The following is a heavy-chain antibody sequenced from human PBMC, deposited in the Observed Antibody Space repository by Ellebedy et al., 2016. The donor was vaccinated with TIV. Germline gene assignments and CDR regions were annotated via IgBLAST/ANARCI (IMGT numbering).Heavy chain of an antibody. CDR3: AKGYSYGDY. D-gene: IGHD5-18*01. V-gene: IGHV3-30*18. CDR2: ISFDGSDK. Sequence: GESLKISCAASGFTFSRYGMHWVRQAPGKGLEWVAVISFDGSDKYYADSVKGRFTISRDNSKNTLYLQLNSLRAEDTAVYYCAKGYSYGDYWGQGTLVTVSS. CDR1: GFTFSRYG. J-gene: IGHJ4*02.